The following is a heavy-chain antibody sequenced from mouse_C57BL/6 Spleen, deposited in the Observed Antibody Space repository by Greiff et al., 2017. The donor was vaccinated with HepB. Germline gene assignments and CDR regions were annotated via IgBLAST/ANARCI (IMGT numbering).Heavy chain of an antibody. Sequence: QVQLKQSGPELVKPGASVKISCKASGYAFSSSWMNWVKQRPGKGLEWIGRIYPGDGDTNYNGKFKGKATLTADKSSSTAYMQLSSLTSEDSAVYFCARSPWGDARYFDVWGTGTTVTVSS. J-gene: IGHJ1*03. CDR2: IYPGDGDT. CDR1: GYAFSSSW. D-gene: IGHD2-13*01. CDR3: ARSPWGDARYFDV. V-gene: IGHV1-82*01.